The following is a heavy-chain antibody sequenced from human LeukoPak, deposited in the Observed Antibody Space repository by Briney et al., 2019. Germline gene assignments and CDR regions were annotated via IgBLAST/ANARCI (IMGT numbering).Heavy chain of an antibody. V-gene: IGHV3-21*01. D-gene: IGHD3-16*01. CDR1: GFTFSSYS. CDR2: ISSSSSYI. J-gene: IGHJ3*02. Sequence: GGSLRLSCAASGFTFSSYSMNWVRQAPGKGLEWVSSISSSSSYIYYADSVKGRFTISRDNAKNSLYLQMNSLRAEDTAVYYCARDADSGFGAFDIWGQGTMVTVSS. CDR3: ARDADSGFGAFDI.